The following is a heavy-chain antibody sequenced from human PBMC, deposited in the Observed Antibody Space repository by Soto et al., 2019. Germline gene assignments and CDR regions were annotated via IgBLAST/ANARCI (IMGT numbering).Heavy chain of an antibody. CDR3: AKENYYGSGSYYKFWYYYYGMDV. D-gene: IGHD3-10*01. CDR1: GFTFSSYG. CDR2: ISYDGSNK. Sequence: PGGSLRLSCAASGFTFSSYGMHWVRQAPGKGLEWVAVISYDGSNKYYADSVKGRFTISRDNSKNTLYLQMNSLRAEDTAVYYCAKENYYGSGSYYKFWYYYYGMDVWGQGTTVTVSS. J-gene: IGHJ6*02. V-gene: IGHV3-30*18.